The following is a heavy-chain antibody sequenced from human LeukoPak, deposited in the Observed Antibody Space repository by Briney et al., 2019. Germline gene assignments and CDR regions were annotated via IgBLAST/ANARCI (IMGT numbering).Heavy chain of an antibody. Sequence: SETLSLTCTVSGGSISSYYWSWIRQPPGKGLEWIGYIYYSGSTNYNPSLKSRVTISVDTSKNQFSLKLSSVTAADTAVYYCARGDVEMATTDAFDIWGQGTMVTVSS. CDR3: ARGDVEMATTDAFDI. V-gene: IGHV4-59*13. J-gene: IGHJ3*02. D-gene: IGHD5-24*01. CDR2: IYYSGST. CDR1: GGSISSYY.